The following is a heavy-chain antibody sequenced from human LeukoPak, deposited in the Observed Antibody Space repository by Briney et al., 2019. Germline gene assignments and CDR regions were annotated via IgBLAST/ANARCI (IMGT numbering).Heavy chain of an antibody. D-gene: IGHD6-19*01. CDR3: ARHDAGKWLPYFDY. J-gene: IGHJ4*02. CDR1: GGSISNYY. Sequence: PSETLSLTRTVSGGSISNYYWSWIRQAPGKGLEWAGSIYYSGSTNYSPSLKSRVTISVDTSKNQFSLKLRSVTASDTAVYYCARHDAGKWLPYFDYWGRGTLVTVSS. V-gene: IGHV4-59*08. CDR2: IYYSGST.